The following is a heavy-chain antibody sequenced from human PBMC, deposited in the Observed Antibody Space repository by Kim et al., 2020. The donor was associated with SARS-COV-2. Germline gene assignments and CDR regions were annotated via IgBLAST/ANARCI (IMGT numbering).Heavy chain of an antibody. Sequence: GGSLRLSCAASGFTFSNAWMSWVRQAPGKGLEWVGRTKSKTDGGTTDYAAPVKGRFTISRDDSKNTLYLQMNSLKTEDTAVYYCTTEYSSSSYYYGMDVWGQGTTVTVSS. D-gene: IGHD6-6*01. J-gene: IGHJ6*02. CDR1: GFTFSNAW. V-gene: IGHV3-15*01. CDR3: TTEYSSSSYYYGMDV. CDR2: TKSKTDGGTT.